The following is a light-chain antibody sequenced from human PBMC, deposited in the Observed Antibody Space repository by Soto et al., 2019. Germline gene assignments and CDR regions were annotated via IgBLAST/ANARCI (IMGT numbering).Light chain of an antibody. J-gene: IGKJ1*01. CDR2: GAS. V-gene: IGKV3-15*01. Sequence: ENLLTQSLGTLSLSPGERDTRACRASQSVSSNYVAWYQQTPGQAPRLLIYGASTRATGIPVRFSGSASGTEFTLSISSLQSEDYKVYYCQQSNKWPLTFGPGTKVDIK. CDR3: QQSNKWPLT. CDR1: QSVSSN.